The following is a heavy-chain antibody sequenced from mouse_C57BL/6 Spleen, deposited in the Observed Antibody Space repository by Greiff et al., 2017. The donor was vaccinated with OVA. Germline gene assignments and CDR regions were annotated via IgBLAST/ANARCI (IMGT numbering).Heavy chain of an antibody. CDR3: ERWGVVRGYAMDY. D-gene: IGHD1-1*02. CDR2: IDPYDSYP. CDR1: GFTFTSYW. J-gene: IGHJ4*01. V-gene: IGHV1-69*01. Sequence: QVQLQQPGAELVMPGASVKLSCKASGFTFTSYWMHWVKQRPGPGLEWIGEIDPYDSYPKYNQKFKGKSTLTVDKSSNTAYLQLSSLTSEASAVWTCERWGVVRGYAMDYWGQGTSVTVSA.